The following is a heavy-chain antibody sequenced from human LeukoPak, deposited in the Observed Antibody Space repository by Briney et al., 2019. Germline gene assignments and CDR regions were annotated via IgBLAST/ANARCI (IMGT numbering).Heavy chain of an antibody. J-gene: IGHJ5*02. CDR3: ARGLGNNWFDP. CDR2: IYYSGST. Sequence: SGTLSLTCTVSGGSISSYYWSWIRQPPGKGLEWIGYIYYSGSTNYNPSLKSRVTISVDTSKNQFSLKLSSVTAADTAVYYCARGLGNNWFDPWGQGTLVTVSS. V-gene: IGHV4-59*01. D-gene: IGHD3-16*01. CDR1: GGSISSYY.